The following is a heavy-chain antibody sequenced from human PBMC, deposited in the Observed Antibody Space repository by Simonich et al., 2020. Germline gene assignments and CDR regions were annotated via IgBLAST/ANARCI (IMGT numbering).Heavy chain of an antibody. Sequence: QVQLQQWGAGLLKPSETLSLTCAVYGGSFSGYYWSWIRQPPGRGLEWFGEINHSGSTNYNPSRKSRVTISVDTSKNQFSLKLSSVTAADTAVYYCARGLIGGSYYYWGQGTLVTVSS. V-gene: IGHV4-34*01. CDR1: GGSFSGYY. J-gene: IGHJ4*02. CDR3: ARGLIGGSYYY. D-gene: IGHD1-26*01. CDR2: INHSGST.